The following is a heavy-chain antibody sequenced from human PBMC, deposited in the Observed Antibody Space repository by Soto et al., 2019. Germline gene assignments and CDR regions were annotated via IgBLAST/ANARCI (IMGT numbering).Heavy chain of an antibody. CDR1: GFTFSDYY. D-gene: IGHD3-22*01. V-gene: IGHV3-11*06. J-gene: IGHJ4*02. Sequence: GGSLRLSCAASGFTFSDYYMSWIRQAPGKGLEWVSYISSSSSYTNYADSVKGRFTISRDNAKNSLYLQMNSLRAEDTAVYYCARDHPDGYYDSSGPTTYYFDYWGQGTLVTVSS. CDR2: ISSSSSYT. CDR3: ARDHPDGYYDSSGPTTYYFDY.